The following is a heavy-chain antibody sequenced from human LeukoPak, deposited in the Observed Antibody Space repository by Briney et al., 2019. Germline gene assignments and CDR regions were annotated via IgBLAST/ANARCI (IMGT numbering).Heavy chain of an antibody. CDR3: ARFHLILGFDP. CDR2: ISGSGGST. CDR1: AFTSTSYA. J-gene: IGHJ5*02. D-gene: IGHD3-3*01. V-gene: IGHV3-23*01. Sequence: GRSLRPSCAPSAFTSTSYAISWVRQAPGQGLGGVLAISGSGGSTYYAHSVKGRSTNSRNNSKNTLHLKMNSLRAEDTAVYYCARFHLILGFDPWGQGTLVTVSS.